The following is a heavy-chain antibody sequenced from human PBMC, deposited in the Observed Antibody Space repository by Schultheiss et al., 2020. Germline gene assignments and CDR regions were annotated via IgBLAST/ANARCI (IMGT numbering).Heavy chain of an antibody. V-gene: IGHV4-39*07. CDR2: IYYSGST. J-gene: IGHJ5*02. Sequence: SETLSLTCTVSGGSIRSSSYYWGWIRQPPGKGLEWIGSIYYSGSTYYNPSLKSRVTISVDTSKNQFSLKLSSVTAADTAVYYCARGIGSSWYSLGWFDPWGQGTLVTVAS. CDR1: GGSIRSSSYY. D-gene: IGHD6-13*01. CDR3: ARGIGSSWYSLGWFDP.